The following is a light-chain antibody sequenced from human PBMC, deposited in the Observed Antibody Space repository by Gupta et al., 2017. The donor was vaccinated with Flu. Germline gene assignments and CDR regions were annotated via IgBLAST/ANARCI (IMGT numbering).Light chain of an antibody. J-gene: IGKJ4*01. CDR2: KAS. Sequence: DIQLTQSPSTLSASVGDRVTITCRASQNINSWLAWYQQKPGKAPKFLIYKASSLQSGVPSRFSGSGSGTQFTLTISSLQPDDYATYYCQQDEDYPITFGRGTKVEIK. V-gene: IGKV1-5*03. CDR1: QNINSW. CDR3: QQDEDYPIT.